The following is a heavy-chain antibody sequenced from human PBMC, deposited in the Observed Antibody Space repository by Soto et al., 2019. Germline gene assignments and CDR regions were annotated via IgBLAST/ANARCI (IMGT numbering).Heavy chain of an antibody. J-gene: IGHJ6*02. D-gene: IGHD6-13*01. CDR1: GFTFSSYA. CDR2: ISGSGGST. CDR3: AKGSRGRGYSSSPDYCGMGV. V-gene: IGHV3-23*01. Sequence: GGSLRLSCAASGFTFSSYAMSWLRQAPGKGLEWVSAISGSGGSTYYADSVKGRVTISRDNSKNTLYLQMNSLGAEDTAVYYWAKGSRGRGYSSSPDYCGMGVWGLGTTVTVSS.